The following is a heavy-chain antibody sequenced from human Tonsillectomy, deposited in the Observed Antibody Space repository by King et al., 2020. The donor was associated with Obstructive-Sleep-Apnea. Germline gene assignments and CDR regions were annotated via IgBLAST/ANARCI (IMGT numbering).Heavy chain of an antibody. D-gene: IGHD3-22*01. V-gene: IGHV4-30-4*01. Sequence: QLQESGPGLVKPSQTLSLTCTVSGGSISSGDYYWSWIRQPPGKGLEWIGYIYYSGSTSYNPSLKSRLTLSADTSKNQFSLKLSSVTAADTAVYYCARSDYFDTSGYLVWGQGTLVTVSS. CDR1: GGSISSGDYY. CDR3: ARSDYFDTSGYLV. J-gene: IGHJ4*02. CDR2: IYYSGST.